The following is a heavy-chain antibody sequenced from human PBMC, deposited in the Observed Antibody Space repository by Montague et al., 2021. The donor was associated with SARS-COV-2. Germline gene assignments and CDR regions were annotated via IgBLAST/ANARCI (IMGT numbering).Heavy chain of an antibody. Sequence: CAISGDSVARHNPASNWITPSLSSGLEFLGRPYYGSSWNTDYAVSVKSRITISPDTSKNQFSLHLNSVTPEDTAVYYCARGWNYAFDIWSQGTMVTVSS. CDR1: GDSVARHNPA. D-gene: IGHD1-7*01. CDR3: ARGWNYAFDI. J-gene: IGHJ3*02. V-gene: IGHV6-1*01. CDR2: PYYGSSWNT.